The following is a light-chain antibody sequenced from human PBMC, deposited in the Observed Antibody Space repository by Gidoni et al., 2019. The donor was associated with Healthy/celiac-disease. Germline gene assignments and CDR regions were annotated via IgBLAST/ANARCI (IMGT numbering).Light chain of an antibody. CDR2: DAS. J-gene: IGKJ1*01. V-gene: IGKV3-11*01. Sequence: EIVWTQSPATRSLSPGERATLSCRASQSVSSYLAWYQQKPGQAPRLLIYDASNRATGIPARFSGSGSGTDFTLTISSLEPEDFAVYYCQQRSNWPPGTWTFGQGTKVEIK. CDR1: QSVSSY. CDR3: QQRSNWPPGTWT.